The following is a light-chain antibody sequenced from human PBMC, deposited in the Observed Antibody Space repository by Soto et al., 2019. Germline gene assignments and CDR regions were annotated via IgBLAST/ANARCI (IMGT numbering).Light chain of an antibody. CDR2: DVS. J-gene: IGLJ1*01. CDR1: SSDVGGYTY. V-gene: IGLV2-14*01. Sequence: QSVLTQPASVSGSPGQSITISCTGSSSDVGGYTYVSWYQQHPGKAPKLMIYDVSTRPSGVSNRFFGSKSGNTASLTISGLQAEDGADYYCSSYTSSSLYVFGTGTKVTVL. CDR3: SSYTSSSLYV.